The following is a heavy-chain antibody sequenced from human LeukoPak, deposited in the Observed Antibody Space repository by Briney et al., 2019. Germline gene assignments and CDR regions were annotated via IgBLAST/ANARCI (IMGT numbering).Heavy chain of an antibody. CDR1: GGSFSGYY. Sequence: SETLSPTCAVYGGSFSGYYWSWIRQPPGKGLEWIGEINHSGSTNYNPSLKSRVTISVDTSKNQSSLKLSSVTAADTAVYYCARGSRTAGFGRWGQGTLVTVSS. CDR3: ARGSRTAGFGR. D-gene: IGHD1-1*01. V-gene: IGHV4-34*01. CDR2: INHSGST. J-gene: IGHJ4*02.